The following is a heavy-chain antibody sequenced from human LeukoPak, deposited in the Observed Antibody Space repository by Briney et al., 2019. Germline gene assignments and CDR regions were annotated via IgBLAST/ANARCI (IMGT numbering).Heavy chain of an antibody. V-gene: IGHV3-23*01. CDR1: GFTFSSYA. D-gene: IGHD2-8*02. CDR3: AKVWWLSGAFDI. J-gene: IGHJ3*02. CDR2: ISGSGGST. Sequence: GGSLRLSCAASGFTFSSYAMSWVRQAPGKGREWVSAISGSGGSTYYADSVKGRFTISRDNSKNTLYLQMNSLRAEDTAVYYCAKVWWLSGAFDIWGQGTMVTVSS.